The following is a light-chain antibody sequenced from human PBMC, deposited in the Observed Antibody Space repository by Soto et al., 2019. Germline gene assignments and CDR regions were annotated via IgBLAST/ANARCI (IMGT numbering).Light chain of an antibody. Sequence: QSALTQPASVSVSPGQSITISCTGTSSDVGGYNYVSWYQHHPVKAPKLMIYEVSNRPSGVSDRFSGSRSGNTASLTISGLQAEDESDYYCISYTRSSTWVFGGGTQLTVL. CDR1: SSDVGGYNY. CDR3: ISYTRSSTWV. V-gene: IGLV2-14*01. CDR2: EVS. J-gene: IGLJ3*02.